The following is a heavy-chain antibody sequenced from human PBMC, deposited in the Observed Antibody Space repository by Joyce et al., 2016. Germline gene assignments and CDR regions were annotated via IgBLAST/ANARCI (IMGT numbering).Heavy chain of an antibody. V-gene: IGHV3-23*01. Sequence: EVQVLESGGGLIQPGGSLRLSCAASGFTFSRYAMSWVRQAPGKGLEWFSGTSASGGSTYYADSVKGRFTISRDNSKNTLYLQMNSLRAEDTAVYYCAKHSSSSYYSGMDVWGQGTTVTVSS. D-gene: IGHD6-6*01. CDR1: GFTFSRYA. J-gene: IGHJ6*02. CDR2: TSASGGST. CDR3: AKHSSSSYYSGMDV.